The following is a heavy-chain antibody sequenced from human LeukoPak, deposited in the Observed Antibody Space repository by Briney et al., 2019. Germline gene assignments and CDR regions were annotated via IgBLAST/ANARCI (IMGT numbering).Heavy chain of an antibody. D-gene: IGHD6-19*01. CDR2: LSPYNDNT. V-gene: IGHV1-18*01. CDR3: ARGGSSGWRTPNDDY. J-gene: IGHJ4*02. Sequence: ASVKVSCKASGYTFTSNTITWVRQAPGQGLEWMGWLSPYNDNTNYAQKLQGRVTMTTDTSTSTAYMELRSLRSDDTAVYYCARGGSSGWRTPNDDYWGQGTLVTVSS. CDR1: GYTFTSNT.